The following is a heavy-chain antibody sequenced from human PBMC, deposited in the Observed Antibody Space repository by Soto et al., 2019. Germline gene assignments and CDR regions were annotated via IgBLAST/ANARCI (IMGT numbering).Heavy chain of an antibody. CDR2: ITSSSSYT. J-gene: IGHJ4*02. V-gene: IGHV3-21*01. D-gene: IGHD6-6*01. CDR3: ARDPKTTYSSSSKLDY. CDR1: GFSFSDSA. Sequence: GGSLRLSCVASGFSFSDSAMNWVRQAPGKGLEWVSSITSSSSYTSYADSVKGRFTISRDNAQESLYLEVNSLRPEDTAVYYCARDPKTTYSSSSKLDYWGQGTLVTVSS.